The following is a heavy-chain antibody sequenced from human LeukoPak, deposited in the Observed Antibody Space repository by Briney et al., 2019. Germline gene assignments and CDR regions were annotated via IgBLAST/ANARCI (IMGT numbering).Heavy chain of an antibody. CDR3: ARPYFHYSSGPRFDY. CDR1: GYSISSGYY. Sequence: PSETLSLTCAVSGYSISSGYYWGWIRQPPGKGLEWIGSIYHSGSTYYNPSLKSRVTISVDTSKNQFSLKLSSATAADTAVYYCARPYFHYSSGPRFDYRGQGTLVTVSS. V-gene: IGHV4-38-2*01. J-gene: IGHJ4*02. CDR2: IYHSGST. D-gene: IGHD6-19*01.